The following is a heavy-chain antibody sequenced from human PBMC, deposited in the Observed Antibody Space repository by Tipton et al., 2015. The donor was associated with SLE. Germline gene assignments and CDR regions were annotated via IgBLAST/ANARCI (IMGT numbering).Heavy chain of an antibody. D-gene: IGHD3-16*01. J-gene: IGHJ3*02. Sequence: QVQLVQSGAEVKKPGASVKVSCKASGYTFTSYGISWVRQAPGQGLEWMGIINPSVGSTIYAQKFQGRFTMTRDTSTSTIYMDLSSLRSDDTAVYYCARDTEPHYYDGPHAVDIWGHGTMVAVSS. CDR3: ARDTEPHYYDGPHAVDI. CDR1: GYTFTSYG. V-gene: IGHV1-46*01. CDR2: INPSVGST.